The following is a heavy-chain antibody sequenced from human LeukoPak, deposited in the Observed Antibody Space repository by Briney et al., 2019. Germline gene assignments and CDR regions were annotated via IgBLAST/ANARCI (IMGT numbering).Heavy chain of an antibody. CDR1: GGSISSYY. V-gene: IGHV4-59*08. D-gene: IGHD2-21*01. CDR2: IFHSGST. Sequence: PSETLSLTCTVSGGSISSYYWNWIRQPPGKGLEWIGTIFHSGSTYSKPSLKSRVTISVDTSKNQFSLKLSSVTAADTAVYYCARVGYYPDYYMDVWGKGTTVTISS. CDR3: ARVGYYPDYYMDV. J-gene: IGHJ6*03.